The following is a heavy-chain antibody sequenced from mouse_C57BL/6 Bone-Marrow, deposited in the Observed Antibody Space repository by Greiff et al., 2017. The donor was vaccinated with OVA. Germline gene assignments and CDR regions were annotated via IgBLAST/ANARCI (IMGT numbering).Heavy chain of an antibody. CDR2: IYPRSGNT. D-gene: IGHD6-1*01. J-gene: IGHJ2*01. Sequence: VKQRTGQGLEWIGEIYPRSGNTYYNEKFKGKATLTADKSSSTAYMELRSLTSEDSAVYFCARRGAYYFDYWGQGTTLTVSS. CDR3: ARRGAYYFDY. V-gene: IGHV1-81*01.